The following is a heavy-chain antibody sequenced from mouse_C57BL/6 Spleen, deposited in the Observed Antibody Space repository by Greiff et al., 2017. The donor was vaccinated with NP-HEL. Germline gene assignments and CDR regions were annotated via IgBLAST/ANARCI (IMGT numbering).Heavy chain of an antibody. V-gene: IGHV1-36*01. Sequence: EVQLQQSGPVLVKPGPSVKISCKASGFTFTDYYMHWVKQSHGKSLEWIGLVYPYNGGTSYNQQFKGKATLTVDTSSSTAYMELNSLTSEDSAVYYCARGYYYGSSSAWFAYWGQGTLVTVSA. D-gene: IGHD1-1*01. CDR1: GFTFTDYY. CDR3: ARGYYYGSSSAWFAY. J-gene: IGHJ3*01. CDR2: VYPYNGGT.